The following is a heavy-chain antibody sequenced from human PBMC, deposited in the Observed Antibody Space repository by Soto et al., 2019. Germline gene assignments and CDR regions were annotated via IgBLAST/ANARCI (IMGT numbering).Heavy chain of an antibody. CDR1: GFTFSSYA. CDR2: ISVGSGSI. D-gene: IGHD1-26*01. Sequence: EAHLVESGEGLVQPGRSRRLSCAASGFTFSSYAFNWVRQAPGKGLEWISYISVGSGSIFYADSVKGRFTISRDDAQNSLYLQMNTLRDEDTAIYFCVRDDKWAFDIWGQGTTVIVSS. CDR3: VRDDKWAFDI. J-gene: IGHJ3*02. V-gene: IGHV3-48*02.